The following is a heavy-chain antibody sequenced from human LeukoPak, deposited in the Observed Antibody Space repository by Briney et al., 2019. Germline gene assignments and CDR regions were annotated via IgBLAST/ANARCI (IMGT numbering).Heavy chain of an antibody. CDR3: ARWGYGSGTYPTYYFDF. CDR2: LYSSGST. J-gene: IGHJ4*02. Sequence: GGSLRHSCAASGFTVSDSYMNWVRQAPGKGLEWVSVLYSSGSTYYADSVKGRFTISRDNSKNTLYLQMNTLRAEDTAVYYCARWGYGSGTYPTYYFDFWGQGTLVTVSS. CDR1: GFTVSDSY. D-gene: IGHD3-10*01. V-gene: IGHV3-53*01.